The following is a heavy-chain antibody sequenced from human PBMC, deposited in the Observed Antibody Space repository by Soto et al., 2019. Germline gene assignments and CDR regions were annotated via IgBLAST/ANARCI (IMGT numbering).Heavy chain of an antibody. V-gene: IGHV3-48*01. CDR2: ISSSSSTI. D-gene: IGHD3-3*01. J-gene: IGHJ4*02. CDR3: AREPIDYDFWSGNDFDY. CDR1: GFTFSSYS. Sequence: PGGSLRLSCAASGFTFSSYSMNWVRQAPGKGLEWVSYISSSSSTIYYADSVKGRFTISRDNAKNSLYLQMNSLRAEDTAVYYCAREPIDYDFWSGNDFDYWGQGTLVTVSS.